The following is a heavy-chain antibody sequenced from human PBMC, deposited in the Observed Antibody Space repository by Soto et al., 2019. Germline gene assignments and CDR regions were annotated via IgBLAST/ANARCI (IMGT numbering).Heavy chain of an antibody. Sequence: VASVKVSCKASGYTFTSYYIHWVRQAPGQGLEWMGIINPRGGITTYAQKFQGRLTMTGDTSTSTVYMELSSLTSEDTAMYHCASSPAYGSSWCGIPPDLSHGMDVWGQGTTVTVSS. J-gene: IGHJ6*02. CDR2: INPRGGIT. V-gene: IGHV1-46*01. CDR3: ASSPAYGSSWCGIPPDLSHGMDV. CDR1: GYTFTSYY. D-gene: IGHD6-13*01.